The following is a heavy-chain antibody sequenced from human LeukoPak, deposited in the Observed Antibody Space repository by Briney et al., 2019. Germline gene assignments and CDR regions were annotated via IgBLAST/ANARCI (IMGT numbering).Heavy chain of an antibody. V-gene: IGHV1-2*02. CDR3: ARGDYYDSRGFRW. D-gene: IGHD3-22*01. Sequence: GASVKVSCKASGYTFTDYYMHWARQAPGQGLEWMGWINPDSGGTNYAQKFQGRVTMTRNTSISTAWMELSRLRSDDTAVYYCARGDYYDSRGFRWWGQGTLVTVSS. CDR1: GYTFTDYY. J-gene: IGHJ4*02. CDR2: INPDSGGT.